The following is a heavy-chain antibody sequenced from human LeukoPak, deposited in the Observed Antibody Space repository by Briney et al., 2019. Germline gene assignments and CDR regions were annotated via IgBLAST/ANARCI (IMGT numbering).Heavy chain of an antibody. CDR3: AKDGGPTVFYYFDS. CDR1: GFSFSNSA. V-gene: IGHV3-23*01. D-gene: IGHD1-1*01. J-gene: IGHJ4*02. Sequence: PGGPLRLSCAASGFSFSNSAMSWVRQAPGKGLEWVSGISGDSGGTNYADSVKGRFTISRDNSKNTLYLQMNSLRAEDTAAYYCAKDGGPTVFYYFDSWGQGTLVTVSS. CDR2: ISGDSGGT.